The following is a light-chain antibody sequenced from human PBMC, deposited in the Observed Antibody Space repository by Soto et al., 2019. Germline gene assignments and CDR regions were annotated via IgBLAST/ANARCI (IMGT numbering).Light chain of an antibody. CDR1: QGIRNY. CDR2: AAS. V-gene: IGKV1-27*01. J-gene: IGKJ1*01. CDR3: QKYNSAPRT. Sequence: DIQMTQSPSSLSAYVGDRVTITCRASQGIRNYLAWYQQKPGKVPKLLIYAASTLQSGVPSRFSGSGSGTDFTLTISSLQPEDVATYYCQKYNSAPRTFGQGTKVEIK.